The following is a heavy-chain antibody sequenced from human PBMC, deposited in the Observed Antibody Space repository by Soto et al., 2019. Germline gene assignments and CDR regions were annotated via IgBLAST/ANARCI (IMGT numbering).Heavy chain of an antibody. V-gene: IGHV1-3*01. CDR2: VNAGNGNT. Sequence: ASVKVSCKASEYTFTSYAMHWVRQAPGQRLEWMGWVNAGNGNTKYSQKFQGRVTITRDTSASTAYMELSSLRSEDTAVYYCARVLVGATPVDYWGQGTLVTVSS. D-gene: IGHD1-26*01. J-gene: IGHJ4*02. CDR1: EYTFTSYA. CDR3: ARVLVGATPVDY.